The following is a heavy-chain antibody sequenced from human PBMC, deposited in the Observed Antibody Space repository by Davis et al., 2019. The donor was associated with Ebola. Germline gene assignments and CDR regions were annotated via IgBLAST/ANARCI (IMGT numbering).Heavy chain of an antibody. V-gene: IGHV1-8*01. D-gene: IGHD3-22*01. Sequence: AASVTVSCKASGYTFTSYDINWVRQATGQGLEWMGWMNPNSGNTGYAQKFQGRVTMTRNTSISTAYMELSSLRSEDTAVYYCARDTRTYYYDSSGYGTLYYFDYWGQGTLVTVSS. CDR2: MNPNSGNT. J-gene: IGHJ4*02. CDR3: ARDTRTYYYDSSGYGTLYYFDY. CDR1: GYTFTSYD.